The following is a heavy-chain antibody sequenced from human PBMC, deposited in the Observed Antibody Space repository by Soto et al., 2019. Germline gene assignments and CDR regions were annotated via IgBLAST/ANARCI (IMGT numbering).Heavy chain of an antibody. J-gene: IGHJ3*02. V-gene: IGHV1-8*01. CDR3: ATLNPTVVTSAFDI. Sequence: ASVKVSCKASGYTFTSYDINWVRQATGQGLEWLGWMNPNSGNTGYAQKFQGRVTMTRNTSISTAYMELSSLRSEDTAVYYCATLNPTVVTSAFDIWGQGTMVTVSS. CDR1: GYTFTSYD. CDR2: MNPNSGNT. D-gene: IGHD2-21*02.